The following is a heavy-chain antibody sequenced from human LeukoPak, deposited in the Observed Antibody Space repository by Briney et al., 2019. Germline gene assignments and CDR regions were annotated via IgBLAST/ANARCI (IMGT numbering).Heavy chain of an antibody. Sequence: ASVKVSSKASGYTFTSYGISWVRQAPGQGLEWMGWISAYNGNTNYAQKLQGRVTMTTDTSTSTAYMELRSLRSDDTAVYYCARDIVVVPAAISLDYWGQGTLVTVSS. V-gene: IGHV1-18*01. D-gene: IGHD2-2*02. CDR1: GYTFTSYG. CDR2: ISAYNGNT. CDR3: ARDIVVVPAAISLDY. J-gene: IGHJ4*02.